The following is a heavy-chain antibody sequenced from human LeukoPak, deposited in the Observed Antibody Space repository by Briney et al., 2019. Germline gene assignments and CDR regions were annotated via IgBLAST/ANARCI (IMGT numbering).Heavy chain of an antibody. Sequence: PGGSLRLSCAAFGFTFDSYFMSWVRQAPGKGLEGVAIIKQDGSEKYYVDSVKGRFTISRDNAKNSLYLQMSSLRAEDTAVYYCARWGTYSSSWLGAFDIWGQGTMVTVSS. D-gene: IGHD6-13*01. J-gene: IGHJ3*02. V-gene: IGHV3-7*05. CDR3: ARWGTYSSSWLGAFDI. CDR1: GFTFDSYF. CDR2: IKQDGSEK.